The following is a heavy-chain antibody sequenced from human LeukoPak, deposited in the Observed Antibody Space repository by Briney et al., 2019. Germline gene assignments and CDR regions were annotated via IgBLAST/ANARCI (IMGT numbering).Heavy chain of an antibody. D-gene: IGHD3-10*01. J-gene: IGHJ4*02. CDR3: AKVAKYYYGSETYYFFEQ. CDR2: IKSKTDGGTT. Sequence: GSLRLSCAASGFTFSNAWMSWVRQAPGKGLEWVGRIKSKTDGGTTDYAAPVKGRFTISRDDSKNTLYLQMNSLRVEDTAVYYCAKVAKYYYGSETYYFFEQWGQGTPVTASS. V-gene: IGHV3-15*01. CDR1: GFTFSNAW.